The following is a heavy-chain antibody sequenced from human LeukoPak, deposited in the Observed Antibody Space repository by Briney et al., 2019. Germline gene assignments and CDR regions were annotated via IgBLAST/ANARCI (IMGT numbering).Heavy chain of an antibody. CDR1: GYTFTSYD. J-gene: IGHJ5*02. CDR2: ISAYNGNT. Sequence: ASVKVSCKASGYTFTSYDINWVRQATGQGLEWMGWISAYNGNTNYAQKLQGRVTMTTDTSTSTAYMELRSLRSDDTAVYYCARVEYDFWSGLFTGWFDPWGQGTLVTVSS. V-gene: IGHV1-18*01. D-gene: IGHD3-3*01. CDR3: ARVEYDFWSGLFTGWFDP.